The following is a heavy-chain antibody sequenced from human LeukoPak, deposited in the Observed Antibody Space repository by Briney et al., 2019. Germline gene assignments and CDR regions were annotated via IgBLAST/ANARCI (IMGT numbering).Heavy chain of an antibody. CDR1: GDSVSSNSAA. CDR3: ARAPRKGYDYVWGSYRPFDY. Sequence: SQTLSLTCAISGDSVSSNSAAWNWIRQSPSRGPEWLGRTYYRSKWYNDYAVSVKSRITINPDTSKNQFSLQLNSVTPEDTAVYYCARAPRKGYDYVWGSYRPFDYWGQGTLVTVSS. V-gene: IGHV6-1*01. D-gene: IGHD3-16*02. CDR2: TYYRSKWYN. J-gene: IGHJ4*02.